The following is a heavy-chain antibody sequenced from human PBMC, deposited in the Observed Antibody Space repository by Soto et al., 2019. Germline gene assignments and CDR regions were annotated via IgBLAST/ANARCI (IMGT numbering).Heavy chain of an antibody. V-gene: IGHV4-39*07. D-gene: IGHD3-10*01. Sequence: SETLSLTCTVSGGSISSSSDYWGWIRQPPGKGLEWIGSIYYSGSTNYNPSLKSRVTISVDTSKNQFSLKLSSVTAADTAVYYCARGSHGSGSYPHWGQGTLVTVSS. CDR2: IYYSGST. CDR1: GGSISSSSDY. CDR3: ARGSHGSGSYPH. J-gene: IGHJ4*02.